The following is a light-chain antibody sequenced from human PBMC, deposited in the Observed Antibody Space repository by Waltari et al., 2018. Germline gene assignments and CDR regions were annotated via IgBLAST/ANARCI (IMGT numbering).Light chain of an antibody. CDR1: GSDLVALDY. CDR2: DFT. CDR3: ASYAGSRALYV. Sequence: QSALAQTPSASGSPGQSVTISCTGTGSDLVALDYVAWYQQHPGKAPKLIIYDFTERASGVPARFSGSKSGNTASLTVSGLQAEDEAVYHCASYAGSRALYVFGTGTQVTVV. V-gene: IGLV2-8*01. J-gene: IGLJ1*01.